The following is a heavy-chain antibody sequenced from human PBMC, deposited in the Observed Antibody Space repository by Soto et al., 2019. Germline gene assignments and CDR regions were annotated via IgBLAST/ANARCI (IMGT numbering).Heavy chain of an antibody. CDR1: GYSISNGYY. CDR2: IYHSGST. D-gene: IGHD3-3*01. J-gene: IGHJ5*02. Sequence: SETLSLTCAVSGYSISNGYYWGWIRQPPGKGLEWIGSIYHSGSTYYNPSLKSRVTISVDTSKNQFSLKLSSVTAADTAVYYCARSGPRITIFGVVIPYNWLDPWGKVTLVTVYS. CDR3: ARSGPRITIFGVVIPYNWLDP. V-gene: IGHV4-38-2*01.